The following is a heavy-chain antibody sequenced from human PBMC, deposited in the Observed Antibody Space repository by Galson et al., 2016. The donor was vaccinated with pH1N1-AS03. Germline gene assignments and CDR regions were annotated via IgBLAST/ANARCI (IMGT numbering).Heavy chain of an antibody. D-gene: IGHD6-19*01. CDR3: SRRDSGWNWYFDL. CDR1: GFTFSDYY. J-gene: IGHJ2*01. CDR2: ISSSSSYT. V-gene: IGHV3-11*06. Sequence: SLRLSCAASGFTFSDYYMSWIRQAPGKGLEWVSYISSSSSYTNYADSVKGRFTISRDNAQNSLYLQMNSLRAEDTAVYYCSRRDSGWNWYFDLWGRGTLVTVSS.